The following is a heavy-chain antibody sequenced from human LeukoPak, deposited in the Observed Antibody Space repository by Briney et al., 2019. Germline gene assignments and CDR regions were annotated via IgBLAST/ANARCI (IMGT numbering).Heavy chain of an antibody. V-gene: IGHV3-30*18. CDR2: ISYDGSSK. CDR1: GFTFSSYG. J-gene: IGHJ4*02. CDR3: AKTGYYDSSGRDY. D-gene: IGHD3-22*01. Sequence: GGSLRLSCAASGFTFSSYGMHWVRQAPGKGLEWVALISYDGSSKYYADSVKGRFTISRDNSKNTLYLQMNSLRAEDTAVYYCAKTGYYDSSGRDYWGQGTLVTVSS.